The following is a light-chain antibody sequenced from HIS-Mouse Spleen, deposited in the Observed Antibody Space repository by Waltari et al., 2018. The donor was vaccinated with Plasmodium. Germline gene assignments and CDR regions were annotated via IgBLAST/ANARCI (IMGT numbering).Light chain of an antibody. CDR2: LNSDGSH. J-gene: IGLJ2*01. CDR3: QTWGTGMGV. V-gene: IGLV4-69*01. Sequence: SSSASLGASVKLTCTLSSGHSSYAIAWHQQQPEKGPRYLMKLNSDGSHSKGDGIPDRFSGSSSGAERYLTISSRQSEDEADYYCQTWGTGMGVFGGGTKLTVL. CDR1: SGHSSYA.